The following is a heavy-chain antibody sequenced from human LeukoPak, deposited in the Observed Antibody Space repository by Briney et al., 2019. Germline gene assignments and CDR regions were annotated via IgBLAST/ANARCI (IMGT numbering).Heavy chain of an antibody. CDR3: ARESFATRLFDP. CDR1: GFTFSSYA. CDR2: ISSNGGST. Sequence: GGSLRLSCAASGFTFSSYAMHWVRQAPGKGLEYVSAISSNGGSTYYANSVKGRFTISRDNSKSTLYLQMGSLRAEDMAVYYCARESFATRLFDPWGQGTLVTVSS. V-gene: IGHV3-64*01. D-gene: IGHD5-12*01. J-gene: IGHJ5*02.